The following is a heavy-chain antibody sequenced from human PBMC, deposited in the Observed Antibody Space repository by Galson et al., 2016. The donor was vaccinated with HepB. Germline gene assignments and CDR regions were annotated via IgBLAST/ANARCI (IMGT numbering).Heavy chain of an antibody. V-gene: IGHV3-30*18. CDR1: GFTFSNYG. CDR2: DSMDGRRK. J-gene: IGHJ4*02. D-gene: IGHD2/OR15-2a*01. Sequence: SLRLSCAASGFTFSNYGMHWVRQAPGKGLEWVAADSMDGRRKFYADSVKGRFTISRDFSDNTLFLQMSSLSPDDTAVYYCAKRHEYCPPVGCSVDYWGQGTLVFVSS. CDR3: AKRHEYCPPVGCSVDY.